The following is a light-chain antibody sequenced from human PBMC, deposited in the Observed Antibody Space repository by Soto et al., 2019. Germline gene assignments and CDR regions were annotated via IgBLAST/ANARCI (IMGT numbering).Light chain of an antibody. CDR3: QHYNSYSEA. Sequence: DIQMTQSPSTLSGSVGDRVTITCRASQTISSWLAWYQQKPRKAPKLLIYKASTLKSGVPSRFSGSGSRTEFTLTISSLQPDDFATYYCQHYNSYSEAFGQGTKVDIK. V-gene: IGKV1-5*03. CDR2: KAS. CDR1: QTISSW. J-gene: IGKJ1*01.